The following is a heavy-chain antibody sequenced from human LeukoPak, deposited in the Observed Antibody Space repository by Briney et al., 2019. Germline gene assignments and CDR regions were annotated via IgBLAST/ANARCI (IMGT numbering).Heavy chain of an antibody. J-gene: IGHJ4*02. D-gene: IGHD3-22*01. CDR3: ARDPYSSGRADY. Sequence: ASVKVSCKASGYTFTGYYMHWVRQAPGQGLEWMGWINPNSGGTNYAQKFQGRVTTTTDTSISTAYMELSRLRSDDTAVYYCARDPYSSGRADYWGQGTLVTVSS. CDR1: GYTFTGYY. CDR2: INPNSGGT. V-gene: IGHV1-2*02.